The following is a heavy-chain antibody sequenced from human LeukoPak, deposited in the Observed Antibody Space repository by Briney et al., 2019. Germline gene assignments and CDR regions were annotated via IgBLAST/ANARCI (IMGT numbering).Heavy chain of an antibody. CDR2: ISAYNGNT. CDR1: GYTFTSYG. V-gene: IGHV1-18*01. Sequence: ASVKVSFKASGYTFTSYGISWVRQAPGQGLEWMGWISAYNGNTNYAQKLQGRVTMTTDTSTSTAYMELRSLRSDDTAVYYCARTPLGWYYDSSGYSDYWGQGTLVTVSS. J-gene: IGHJ4*02. CDR3: ARTPLGWYYDSSGYSDY. D-gene: IGHD3-22*01.